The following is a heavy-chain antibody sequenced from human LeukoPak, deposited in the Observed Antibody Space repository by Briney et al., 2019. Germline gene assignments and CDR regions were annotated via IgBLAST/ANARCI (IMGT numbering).Heavy chain of an antibody. CDR1: GGSISSGDYY. D-gene: IGHD2-2*01. Sequence: SETLSLTCTVSGGSISSGDYYWSWLRQPPGKGLEWIGYIYYSGSTYYNPSLKSRVTISVDTSKNQFSLKLSSVTAADTAVYYCAREGYCSSTSCWFLWGQGTLVTVSS. J-gene: IGHJ4*02. CDR2: IYYSGST. CDR3: AREGYCSSTSCWFL. V-gene: IGHV4-30-4*01.